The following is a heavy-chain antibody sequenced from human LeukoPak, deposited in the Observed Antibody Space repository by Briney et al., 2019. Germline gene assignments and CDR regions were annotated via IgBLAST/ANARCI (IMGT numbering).Heavy chain of an antibody. CDR3: ARDWGKVPQYWFDY. D-gene: IGHD3-16*01. CDR2: ISYDGSNK. J-gene: IGHJ4*02. V-gene: IGHV3-30*03. Sequence: GGSLRLSCAASGFTFTNYGMHWVRRAPGKGLEWVAVISYDGSNKYYADSVKGRFTISRDNSKNTLYLHMDSLTDEDTAVYYCARDWGKVPQYWFDYWGPGTLVTVSS. CDR1: GFTFTNYG.